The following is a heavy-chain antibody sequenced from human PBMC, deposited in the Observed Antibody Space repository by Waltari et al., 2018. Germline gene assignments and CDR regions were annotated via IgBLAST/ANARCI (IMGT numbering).Heavy chain of an antibody. J-gene: IGHJ4*02. Sequence: QVQLVESGGGVVQPGRSLRLSCAASGFTFTSYVIQWFRQAPGKGLEWGAFISRDEKNTYYADSVKGRFTVSRDNSKNTIYLQMNSLKTEDTAVYYCAREDYYDRGRIGANFDYWGQGTLVTVSS. D-gene: IGHD3-22*01. V-gene: IGHV3-30*03. CDR2: ISRDEKNT. CDR3: AREDYYDRGRIGANFDY. CDR1: GFTFTSYV.